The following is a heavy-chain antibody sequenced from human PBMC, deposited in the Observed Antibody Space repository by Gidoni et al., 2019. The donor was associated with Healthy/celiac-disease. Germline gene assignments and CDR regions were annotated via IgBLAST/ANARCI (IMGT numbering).Heavy chain of an antibody. Sequence: QVQLVQSGAEVKKPGSSVKVSCRASGGTFSRYAISWVRQAPGQGLEWMGGIIPILGTANYAQKFQGRGTSTADEATSTAYMELSSLRSEDTAVYYCARGNYDDYGRDVWGQGTTGTVS. V-gene: IGHV1-69*12. J-gene: IGHJ6*02. CDR1: GGTFSRYA. CDR2: IIPILGTA. CDR3: ARGNYDDYGRDV.